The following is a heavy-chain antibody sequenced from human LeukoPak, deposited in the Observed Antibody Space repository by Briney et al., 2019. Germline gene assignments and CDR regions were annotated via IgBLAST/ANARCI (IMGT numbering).Heavy chain of an antibody. CDR1: GYTFTGYY. D-gene: IGHD4-17*01. CDR3: ASSEMTTVTTLDY. CDR2: IKPNSGGT. Sequence: GASVTVSCKASGYTFTGYYMHWVRQAPGQGLEWMGWIKPNSGGTNYAQKFQGRVTMTRDTSINTAYMELSRLRSDDTAVYYCASSEMTTVTTLDYWGQGTLVTVSS. V-gene: IGHV1-2*02. J-gene: IGHJ4*02.